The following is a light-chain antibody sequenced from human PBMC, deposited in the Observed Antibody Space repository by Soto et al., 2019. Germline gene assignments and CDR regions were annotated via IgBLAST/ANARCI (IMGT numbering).Light chain of an antibody. CDR2: DVN. J-gene: IGLJ1*01. Sequence: QSVLTQPRSVSGSPGQSVTISCTGTSSDVGGFNSVSWYQQHPGKAPKLMIYDVNKRPSGVLDRFSGSKSGSTASLTISGLQAEDEADYYCCSYAGSYSYAFATGTKVTVL. CDR3: CSYAGSYSYA. V-gene: IGLV2-11*01. CDR1: SSDVGGFNS.